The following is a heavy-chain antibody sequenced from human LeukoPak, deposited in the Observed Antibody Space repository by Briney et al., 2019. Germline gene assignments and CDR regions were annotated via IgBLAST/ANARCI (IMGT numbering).Heavy chain of an antibody. D-gene: IGHD3-22*01. J-gene: IGHJ3*02. CDR3: ASHYDSSGYYTPYHAFDI. CDR2: TSAYNGNT. V-gene: IGHV1-18*01. CDR1: GYTFTSYG. Sequence: ASVKVSCKASGYTFTSYGISWVRQAPGQGLEWMGWTSAYNGNTNYAQKLQGRVTMTTDTSTSTAYMELRSLRSDDTAVYYCASHYDSSGYYTPYHAFDIWGQGTMVSVSS.